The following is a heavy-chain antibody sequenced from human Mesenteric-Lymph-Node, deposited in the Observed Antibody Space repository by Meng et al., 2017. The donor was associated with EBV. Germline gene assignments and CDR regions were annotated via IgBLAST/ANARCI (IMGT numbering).Heavy chain of an antibody. Sequence: QVQVVQSGSELKKPGASVKISCEASGYTFTTFALNWVRQAPGQGLEWLGWINTDTGEPTYAQGFTGRFVFSLDTSVNTAYLQINSLKTDDTAVYYCTRELGWYFTFWGRGTLVTVSS. CDR1: GYTFTTFA. D-gene: IGHD3-3*02. CDR3: TRELGWYFTF. V-gene: IGHV7-4-1*02. J-gene: IGHJ2*01. CDR2: INTDTGEP.